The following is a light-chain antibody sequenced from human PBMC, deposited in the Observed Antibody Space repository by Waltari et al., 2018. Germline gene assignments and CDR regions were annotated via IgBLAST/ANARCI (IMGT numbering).Light chain of an antibody. CDR2: GAS. CDR3: QQFGSSVMYT. J-gene: IGKJ2*01. Sequence: EVVLTQPPGTLSLSPGERATLSCRASQSVSRSRIAWYLHRPGQAPRILRYGASGRATGIPDRFGGSGSGTDFSLTISRVEPEDFAVYYCQQFGSSVMYTFGQGTKLEIK. V-gene: IGKV3-20*01. CDR1: QSVSRSR.